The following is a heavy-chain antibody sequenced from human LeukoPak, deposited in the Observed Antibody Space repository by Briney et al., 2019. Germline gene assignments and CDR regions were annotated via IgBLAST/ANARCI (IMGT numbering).Heavy chain of an antibody. V-gene: IGHV3-30*18. CDR2: ISYDGSNK. Sequence: GGSLRLSCAASGFTFSSYGMHWVRQAPGKGLEWVAVISYDGSNKYYADSVKGRFTISRDNSKNTLYLQMNSLRAEDTAAYYCAKDRYGGYYYGMDVWGKGTTVTVSS. CDR1: GFTFSSYG. D-gene: IGHD3-10*01. J-gene: IGHJ6*04. CDR3: AKDRYGGYYYGMDV.